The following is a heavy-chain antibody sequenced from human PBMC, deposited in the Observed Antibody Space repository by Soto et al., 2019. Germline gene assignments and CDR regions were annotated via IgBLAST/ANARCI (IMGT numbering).Heavy chain of an antibody. V-gene: IGHV1-8*01. CDR2: MNPNSGNT. CDR3: ARGPVYDFWSGYSPYYYYYGMDV. Sequence: ASVKVSCKASGYTFTSYDINWVRQATGQGLEWMGWMNPNSGNTGYAQKFQGRVTMTRNTSISTAYMELSSLRSEDTAVYYCARGPVYDFWSGYSPYYYYYGMDVCGQGPTVTVSS. CDR1: GYTFTSYD. J-gene: IGHJ6*02. D-gene: IGHD3-3*01.